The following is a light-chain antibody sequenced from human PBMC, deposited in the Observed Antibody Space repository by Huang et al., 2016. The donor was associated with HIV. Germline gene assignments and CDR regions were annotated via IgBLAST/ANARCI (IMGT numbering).Light chain of an antibody. CDR3: QQLNSYPEGFT. Sequence: IQLTQSPSSLSASVGARVTITCRASQGISSYLAWYQQKPGKAPKLLIYAASTLQSGVPSRFIGSGSGTDFTLTISSLQPVDFATYYCQQLNSYPEGFTFGPGTKVDIK. V-gene: IGKV1-9*01. CDR1: QGISSY. J-gene: IGKJ3*01. CDR2: AAS.